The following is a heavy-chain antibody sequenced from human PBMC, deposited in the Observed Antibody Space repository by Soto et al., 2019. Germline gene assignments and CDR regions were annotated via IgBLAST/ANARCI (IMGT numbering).Heavy chain of an antibody. V-gene: IGHV3-30*18. Sequence: GGSLRLSCAASGFTFSSYGMHWVRQAPGKGLEWVAVISYNGSNKYYADSVKGRFTISRDNSKNTLYLQMNSLRAEDTAVYYCAKADQYSSGLGSFDYWGQGTLVTVSS. CDR3: AKADQYSSGLGSFDY. CDR2: ISYNGSNK. D-gene: IGHD6-19*01. J-gene: IGHJ4*02. CDR1: GFTFSSYG.